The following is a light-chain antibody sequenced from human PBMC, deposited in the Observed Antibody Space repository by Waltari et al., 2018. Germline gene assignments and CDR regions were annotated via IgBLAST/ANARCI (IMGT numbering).Light chain of an antibody. V-gene: IGKV3-20*01. CDR3: QQYGSSPVT. CDR2: GAS. Sequence: EIVLTQSPGTLSLSPGERVTLSCRTSQSVSSTYLAWYQQKPGQAPRLLIHGASSRVTGLPDRFSGSGSGTDFTLTISRLEPEDFAVYYCQQYGSSPVTFGPGTKVDIK. J-gene: IGKJ3*01. CDR1: QSVSSTY.